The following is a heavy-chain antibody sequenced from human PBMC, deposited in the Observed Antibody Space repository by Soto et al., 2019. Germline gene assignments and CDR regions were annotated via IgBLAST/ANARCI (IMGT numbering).Heavy chain of an antibody. D-gene: IGHD2-2*01. V-gene: IGHV4-30-2*01. J-gene: IGHJ6*02. Sequence: QLQLQESGPGLVKPSQTLSLTCAVSGGSIRNGGYSWTWVRQPPGKGLEWIGYIYHSGSNSYNPSLKSRVTMSVDRSRNQFSLKLTSVTAADTAVYFCAVGYCSNTNCLPDSYYYGMDVWGQGTTVIVSS. CDR3: AVGYCSNTNCLPDSYYYGMDV. CDR2: IYHSGSN. CDR1: GGSIRNGGYS.